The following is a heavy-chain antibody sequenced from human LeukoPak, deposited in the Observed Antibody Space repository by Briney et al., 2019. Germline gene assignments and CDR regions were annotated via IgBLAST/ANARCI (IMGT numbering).Heavy chain of an antibody. V-gene: IGHV1-2*02. CDR3: ARDYSSGSYYFDY. Sequence: ASVKVSCKASGYTFTGYYMHRVRQAPGQGLEWMGWINPNSGGTNYAQKFQGRVTMTRDTSISTAYMELSRLRSDDTAVYYCARDYSSGSYYFDYWGQGTLVTVSS. CDR1: GYTFTGYY. D-gene: IGHD6-19*01. J-gene: IGHJ4*02. CDR2: INPNSGGT.